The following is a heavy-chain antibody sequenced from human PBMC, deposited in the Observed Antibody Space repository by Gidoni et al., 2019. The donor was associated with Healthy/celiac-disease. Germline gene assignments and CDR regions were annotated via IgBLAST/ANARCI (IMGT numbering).Heavy chain of an antibody. CDR1: GFTFSSYA. CDR2: ISGSGGST. D-gene: IGHD2-2*01. Sequence: EVQLLESGGGLVQPGGSLRLSCAASGFTFSSYAMSWVRQAPGKGMEWGSAISGSGGSTYYADSVKGRFTISRDNSKNTLYLQMNSLRAEDTAVYYCAKFPVVVPTTDAFDIWGQGTMVTVSS. V-gene: IGHV3-23*01. CDR3: AKFPVVVPTTDAFDI. J-gene: IGHJ3*02.